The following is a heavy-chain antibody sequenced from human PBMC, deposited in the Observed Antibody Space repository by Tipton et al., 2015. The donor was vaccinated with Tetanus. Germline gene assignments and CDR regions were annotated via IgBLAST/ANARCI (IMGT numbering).Heavy chain of an antibody. Sequence: GLVKPSQTLSLTCTVSGGSISSGGYYWSWIRQHPGKGLEWIGDIYNSGSTYYNPSLKSRVPLLVDTTKNQFSLKLKSVTAADTAVYYCARDQARGARGWNYFDNWGQGSLVTVST. CDR3: ARDQARGARGWNYFDN. CDR2: IYNSGST. V-gene: IGHV4-31*03. CDR1: GGSISSGGYY. D-gene: IGHD1-26*01. J-gene: IGHJ4*02.